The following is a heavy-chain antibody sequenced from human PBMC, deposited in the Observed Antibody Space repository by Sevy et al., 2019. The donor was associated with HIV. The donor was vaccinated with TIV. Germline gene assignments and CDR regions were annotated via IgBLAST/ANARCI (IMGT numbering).Heavy chain of an antibody. V-gene: IGHV3-23*01. D-gene: IGHD3-22*01. CDR1: GFIFSDYA. CDR2: ISGGDDST. J-gene: IGHJ2*01. Sequence: GGSLRLSCAASGFIFSDYAMSWVRQAPGKGLEWVSSISGGDDSTYYADSVKGRFTDCRDKCKNTLFLQMNTLRAEDKALYYCAKFGDYYDSGGYYWYFDFWGRGTLVTVSS. CDR3: AKFGDYYDSGGYYWYFDF.